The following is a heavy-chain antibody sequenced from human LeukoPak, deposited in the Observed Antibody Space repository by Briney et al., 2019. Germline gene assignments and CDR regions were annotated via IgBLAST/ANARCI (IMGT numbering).Heavy chain of an antibody. CDR3: ARETTVTTGYFDY. CDR1: GFSLSAYG. Sequence: GGSLRLSCAASGFSLSAYGVHWVRQAPGKGLEWVAVIWYDGTRKYYADSVKGRFTISRDNSKNTLYLQMNSLRAEDTAVYYCARETTVTTGYFDYWGQGTLVTVSS. J-gene: IGHJ4*02. V-gene: IGHV3-33*01. D-gene: IGHD4-17*01. CDR2: IWYDGTRK.